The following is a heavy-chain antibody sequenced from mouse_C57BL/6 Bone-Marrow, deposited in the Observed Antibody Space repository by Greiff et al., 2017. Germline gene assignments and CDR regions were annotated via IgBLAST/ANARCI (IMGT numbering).Heavy chain of an antibody. J-gene: IGHJ4*01. CDR3: TRDRGYYGSSFLNYAMDY. V-gene: IGHV5-9-1*02. CDR2: ISSGGDST. D-gene: IGHD1-1*01. Sequence: EVKLMESGEGLVKPGGSLKLSCAASGFTFSSYAMYWVRQTPEKRLEWVAYISSGGDSTYYAENVTGRFTISSDNGRDTLYLQMSSLKSEDTAMYYCTRDRGYYGSSFLNYAMDYWGQGTSVTVSS. CDR1: GFTFSSYA.